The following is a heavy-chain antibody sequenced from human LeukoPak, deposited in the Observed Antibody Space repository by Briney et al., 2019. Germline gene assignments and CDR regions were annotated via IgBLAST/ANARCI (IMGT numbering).Heavy chain of an antibody. Sequence: SVKVSCKASGYTFTSYGISWVRQAPGQGLEWMGGIIPIFGTANYAQKFQGRVTITADESTSTAYMELSSLRSEDTAVYYCARAIPAGYCSGSNCYALDSWGQGTLVTVSS. V-gene: IGHV1-69*13. CDR3: ARAIPAGYCSGSNCYALDS. J-gene: IGHJ4*02. CDR2: IIPIFGTA. CDR1: GYTFTSYG. D-gene: IGHD2-2*03.